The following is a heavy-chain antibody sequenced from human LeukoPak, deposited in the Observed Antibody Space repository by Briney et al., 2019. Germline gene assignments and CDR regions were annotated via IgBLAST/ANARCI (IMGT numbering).Heavy chain of an antibody. Sequence: ASVTVSFTASGYTFTSYGISWVRQAPGQGLEWMGWISAYNGNTNYAQKLQGRVTMTTDTSTSTAYMELRSLRSDDTAVYYCAITPAGVVVPAAVKLPFDYWGQGTLVTVSS. CDR2: ISAYNGNT. V-gene: IGHV1-18*01. D-gene: IGHD2-2*01. CDR3: AITPAGVVVPAAVKLPFDY. CDR1: GYTFTSYG. J-gene: IGHJ4*02.